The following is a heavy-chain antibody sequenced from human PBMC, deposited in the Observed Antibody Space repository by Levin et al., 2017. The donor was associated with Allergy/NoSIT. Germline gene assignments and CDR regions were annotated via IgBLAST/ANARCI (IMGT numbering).Heavy chain of an antibody. CDR3: AKDGVPLPRDNGDNSAPDY. CDR1: EFTFGIYG. CDR2: VSYDGSNK. V-gene: IGHV3-30*18. D-gene: IGHD4/OR15-4a*01. Sequence: GGSLRLSCAASEFTFGIYGMHWVRQAPGKGLEWVAVVSYDGSNKYYADSVKGRFTISRDNSKNTLYLQMNSLRPEDTAVYYCAKDGVPLPRDNGDNSAPDYWGQGTLVTVSS. J-gene: IGHJ4*02.